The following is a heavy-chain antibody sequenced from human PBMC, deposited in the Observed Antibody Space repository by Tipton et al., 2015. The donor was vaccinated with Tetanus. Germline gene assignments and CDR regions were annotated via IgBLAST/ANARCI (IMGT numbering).Heavy chain of an antibody. J-gene: IGHJ6*02. CDR3: AREGYFNGMDV. CDR1: GYTFTSYA. CDR2: INAGNGNT. V-gene: IGHV1-3*01. Sequence: QVQLVQSGAEVKKPGASVKVSCKASGYTFTSYAMHWVRQAPGQRLEWMGWINAGNGNTKYSEKFQGRVTITRDTSASTAYMELRSLRSEDPAVYYCAREGYFNGMDVWGQGTTVTVSS.